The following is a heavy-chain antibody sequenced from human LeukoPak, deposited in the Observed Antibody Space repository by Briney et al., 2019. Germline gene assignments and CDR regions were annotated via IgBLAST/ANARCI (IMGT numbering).Heavy chain of an antibody. J-gene: IGHJ4*02. CDR3: ARPEGEPYFDWLYYFDY. Sequence: PGWSLRLSCAASGFTFSSYEMNWVRQAPGKGLEWVSYISSSGSSIYYADSVKGRFTISRDNAKNSLYLQMNSLRAEDTAVYYCARPEGEPYFDWLYYFDYWGQGTLVTVSS. V-gene: IGHV3-48*03. CDR2: ISSSGSSI. D-gene: IGHD3-9*01. CDR1: GFTFSSYE.